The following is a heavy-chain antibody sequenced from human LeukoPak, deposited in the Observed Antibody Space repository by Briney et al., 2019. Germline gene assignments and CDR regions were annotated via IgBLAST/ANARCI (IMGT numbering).Heavy chain of an antibody. CDR2: ISSSGSTI. CDR3: AELGITMIGGV. D-gene: IGHD3-10*02. J-gene: IGHJ6*04. CDR1: GFTFSSYE. V-gene: IGHV3-48*03. Sequence: QPGGSLRLSCAASGFTFSSYEMNWVRQAPGKGLECVSYISSSGSTIYYADSVKGRFTISRDNAKNSLYLQMNSLRAEDTAVYYCAELGITMIGGVWGKGTTVTISS.